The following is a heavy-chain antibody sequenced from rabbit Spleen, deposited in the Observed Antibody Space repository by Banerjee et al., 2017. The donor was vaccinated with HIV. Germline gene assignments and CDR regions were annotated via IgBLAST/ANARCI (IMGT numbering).Heavy chain of an antibody. CDR1: GFSFSSRDY. J-gene: IGHJ4*01. Sequence: QEQLEESGGDLVKPEGSLTLTCTASGFSFSSRDYMCWVRQAPGKGLEWIACTAGGRSTFTYYASWAKGRFTISKASSTTVTLQMTSLTGADTATYFCARDLAAWNSGSYAFNLWGPGTLVTVS. CDR3: ARDLAAWNSGSYAFNL. CDR2: TAGGRSTFT. V-gene: IGHV1S45*01. D-gene: IGHD1-1*01.